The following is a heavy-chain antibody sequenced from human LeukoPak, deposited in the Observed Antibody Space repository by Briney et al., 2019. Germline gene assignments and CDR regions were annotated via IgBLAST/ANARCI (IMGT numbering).Heavy chain of an antibody. Sequence: PGESLKIPCKGSGFSFTNYWIGWVRQMPGKGLEWMGIVYPGDSETRYSPSFQGQVAISADKSSSTAYLQWSSLKASDTAMYYCARQAHPATYYFYYMDVWGKGTTVTVSS. J-gene: IGHJ6*03. CDR2: VYPGDSET. CDR3: ARQAHPATYYFYYMDV. V-gene: IGHV5-51*01. CDR1: GFSFTNYW.